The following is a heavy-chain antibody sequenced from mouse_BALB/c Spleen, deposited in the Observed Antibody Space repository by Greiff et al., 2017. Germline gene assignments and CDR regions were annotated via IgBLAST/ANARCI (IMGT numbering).Heavy chain of an antibody. CDR3: AREAYYGNPYYAMDY. CDR2: INSNGGST. Sequence: EVQRVESGGGLVQPGGSLKLSCAASGFTFSSYGMSWVRQTPDKRLELVATINSNGGSTYYPDSVKGRFTISRDNAKNTLYLQMSSLKSEDTAMYYCAREAYYGNPYYAMDYWGQGTSVTVSS. J-gene: IGHJ4*01. D-gene: IGHD2-10*01. CDR1: GFTFSSYG. V-gene: IGHV5-6-3*01.